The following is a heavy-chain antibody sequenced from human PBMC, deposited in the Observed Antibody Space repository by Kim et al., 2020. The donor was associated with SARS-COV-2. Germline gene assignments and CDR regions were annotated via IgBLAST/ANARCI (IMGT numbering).Heavy chain of an antibody. J-gene: IGHJ6*02. Sequence: GGSLRLSCAASGFTFSSYGMHWVRQAPGKGLEWVAVIWYDGSNKYYADSVKGRFTISRDNSKNTLYLQMNSLRAEDTAVYYCARGRLQSSSWYYYGMDVWGQGTTVTVSS. CDR2: IWYDGSNK. D-gene: IGHD6-13*01. V-gene: IGHV3-33*01. CDR1: GFTFSSYG. CDR3: ARGRLQSSSWYYYGMDV.